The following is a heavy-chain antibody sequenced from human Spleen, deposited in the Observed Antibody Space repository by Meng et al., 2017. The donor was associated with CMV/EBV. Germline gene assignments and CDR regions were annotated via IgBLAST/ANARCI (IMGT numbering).Heavy chain of an antibody. CDR2: ITGRGSST. D-gene: IGHD4-23*01. V-gene: IGHV3-23*01. Sequence: SCAASGFTFETYAISWVRQAPGKGLEWLSTITGRGSSTYYADSVKGRFTISRDNSKNTLYLQLDTLSAEDSAVYYCAKDQIGWELTGAFDVWGQGTLVTVSS. J-gene: IGHJ3*01. CDR3: AKDQIGWELTGAFDV. CDR1: GFTFETYA.